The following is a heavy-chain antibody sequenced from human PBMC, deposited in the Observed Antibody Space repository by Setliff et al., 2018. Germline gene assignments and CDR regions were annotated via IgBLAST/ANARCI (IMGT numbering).Heavy chain of an antibody. J-gene: IGHJ4*02. CDR2: IIPLLETV. CDR1: GDTFNTYT. V-gene: IGHV1-69*05. CDR3: ARMSTSGPHYDY. D-gene: IGHD2-8*02. Sequence: SVKVSCKVSGDTFNTYTLSWVRQAPGQGLEWMGGIIPLLETVKYAQKFQGRVTISRDTSATTVHMELSSLRSDDTAVYYCARMSTSGPHYDYWGQGTLVTVSS.